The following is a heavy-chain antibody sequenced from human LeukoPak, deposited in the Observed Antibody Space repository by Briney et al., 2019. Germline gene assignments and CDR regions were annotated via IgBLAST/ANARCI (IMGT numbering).Heavy chain of an antibody. CDR3: TRNGGNSYGPYGTFDY. CDR2: IRSKTFGGTT. V-gene: IGHV3-49*03. D-gene: IGHD5-18*01. Sequence: GGSLRLSCTASGFTFSDYDMSWFRQAPGKGLEWVGFIRSKTFGGTTDYAASVKGRFTISRDDSKSIADLQMDSLQTEDTAVYYCTRNGGNSYGPYGTFDYWGQGTLVTVSS. CDR1: GFTFSDYD. J-gene: IGHJ4*02.